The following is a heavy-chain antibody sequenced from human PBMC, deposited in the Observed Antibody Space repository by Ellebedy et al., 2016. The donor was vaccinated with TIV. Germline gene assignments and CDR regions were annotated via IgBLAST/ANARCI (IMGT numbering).Heavy chain of an antibody. Sequence: ASVKVSCXASGYTFTSYDINWVRQATGQGLEWMGWMNPNSDNTGYAQKFQGRVTMTRNTSISTAYMELSSLRSEDTAVYYCARGIQLWDDAFDIWGQGTMVTVSS. CDR2: MNPNSDNT. D-gene: IGHD5-18*01. V-gene: IGHV1-8*01. J-gene: IGHJ3*02. CDR1: GYTFTSYD. CDR3: ARGIQLWDDAFDI.